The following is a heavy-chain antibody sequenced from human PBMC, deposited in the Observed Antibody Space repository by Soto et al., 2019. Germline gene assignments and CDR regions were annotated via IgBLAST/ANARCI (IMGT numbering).Heavy chain of an antibody. Sequence: QVQLVQSGAEVKKPGASVKVSCKASGYTFTSYGISWVRQAPGQGLEWMGWISAYNGNTNYAQKLQGRVTMTTDTSTSTAYMELRSLRSDDTAVYYCARDRGPPPTVVTPYYYYGMDVWGQGTTVTVSS. J-gene: IGHJ6*02. CDR3: ARDRGPPPTVVTPYYYYGMDV. CDR1: GYTFTSYG. V-gene: IGHV1-18*01. D-gene: IGHD4-17*01. CDR2: ISAYNGNT.